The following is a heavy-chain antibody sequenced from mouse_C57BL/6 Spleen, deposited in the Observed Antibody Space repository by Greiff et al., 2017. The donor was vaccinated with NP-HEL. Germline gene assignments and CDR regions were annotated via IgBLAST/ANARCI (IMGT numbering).Heavy chain of an antibody. J-gene: IGHJ3*01. D-gene: IGHD3-3*01. CDR3: AREGAAWFAY. Sequence: EVQLVESGGGLVKPGGSLKLSCAASGFTFSDYGMHWVRQAPEKGLEWVAYISSGSSTIYYADTVKGRFTISRDNAKNTLCLQMTSLRSEDTAMYYCAREGAAWFAYWGQGTLVTVSA. CDR2: ISSGSSTI. CDR1: GFTFSDYG. V-gene: IGHV5-17*01.